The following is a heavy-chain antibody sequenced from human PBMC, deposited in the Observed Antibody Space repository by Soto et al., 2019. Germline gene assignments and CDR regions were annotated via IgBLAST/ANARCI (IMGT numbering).Heavy chain of an antibody. J-gene: IGHJ6*02. Sequence: QVQLVQSGAEVKKPGSSVKVSCKASGGTFSSYTISWVRQAPGQGLEWMGRIIPILGIANYAQKSQGRVTITADKSTSTAYMELSSLRSEDTAVYYCASGADELGYYYGMDVWGQGTTVTVSS. V-gene: IGHV1-69*02. CDR3: ASGADELGYYYGMDV. D-gene: IGHD1-26*01. CDR1: GGTFSSYT. CDR2: IIPILGIA.